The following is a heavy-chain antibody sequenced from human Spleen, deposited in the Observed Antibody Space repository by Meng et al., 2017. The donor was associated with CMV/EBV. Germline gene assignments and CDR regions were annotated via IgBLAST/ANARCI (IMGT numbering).Heavy chain of an antibody. V-gene: IGHV4-34*01. CDR2: INHSGST. D-gene: IGHD5-24*01. Sequence: QLQQWCAGLLNPSEARSPTCAVYGGAFSGYYWSWIRQPPGKGLEWIGEINHSGSTNYHPSLKSRVTISVDTSKNQFSLKLSSVTAADTAVYYCARVVEMATPYFDYWGQGTLVTVSS. J-gene: IGHJ4*02. CDR1: GGAFSGYY. CDR3: ARVVEMATPYFDY.